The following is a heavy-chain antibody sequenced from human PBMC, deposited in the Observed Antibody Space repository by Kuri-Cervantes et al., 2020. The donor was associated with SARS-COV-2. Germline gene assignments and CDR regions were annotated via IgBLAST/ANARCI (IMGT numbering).Heavy chain of an antibody. J-gene: IGHJ4*01. Sequence: GESLKISCAASGFTFSNDWMSWVRHAPWKGLEWVANIKQDGSENYYVDSVKGRFTISRDNAKNSLYLQMNSLRAEDTAVYYCARDPAAGQYYDYIDFWGKGTLVTVSS. D-gene: IGHD6-13*01. V-gene: IGHV3-7*01. CDR2: IKQDGSEN. CDR1: GFTFSNDW. CDR3: ARDPAAGQYYDYIDF.